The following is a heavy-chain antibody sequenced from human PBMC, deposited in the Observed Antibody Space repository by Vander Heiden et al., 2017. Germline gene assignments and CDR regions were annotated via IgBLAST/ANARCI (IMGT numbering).Heavy chain of an antibody. Sequence: EVQLVESGGGLVQPGRSLRLSCAASGFNFDDYAMHWVRQAPGKGLEWVSGSSWNSGSIGYADSVKGRFTISRDNAKNSLYLQMNSLRAEDTALYYCAKDYDSSGYYPHFDYWGQGTLVTVSS. D-gene: IGHD3-22*01. J-gene: IGHJ4*02. CDR3: AKDYDSSGYYPHFDY. CDR1: GFNFDDYA. CDR2: SSWNSGSI. V-gene: IGHV3-9*01.